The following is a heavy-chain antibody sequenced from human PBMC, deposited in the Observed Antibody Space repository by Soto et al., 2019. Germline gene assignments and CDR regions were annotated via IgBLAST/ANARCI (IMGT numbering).Heavy chain of an antibody. CDR3: ASIVPAAGEGVYYYYYMDV. J-gene: IGHJ6*03. CDR2: IYYSGST. V-gene: IGHV4-31*03. Sequence: SETLSLTCTVSGGSISSGGYYWSWIRQHPGKGLEWIGYIYYSGSTYYNPPLKSRVTISVDTSKNQFSLKLSSVTAADTAVYYCASIVPAAGEGVYYYYYMDVWGKGTTVTVSS. CDR1: GGSISSGGYY. D-gene: IGHD2-2*01.